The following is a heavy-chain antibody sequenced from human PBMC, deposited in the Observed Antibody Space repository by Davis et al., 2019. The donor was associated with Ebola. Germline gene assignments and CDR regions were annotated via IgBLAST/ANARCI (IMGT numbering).Heavy chain of an antibody. D-gene: IGHD5-18*01. V-gene: IGHV3-21*01. Sequence: PGGSLRLSCAASGFTFSTYTMNWVRQAPGKGLEWVSSISSSSSFISYADSVKGRFTISRDNAQKSLYLQMNSLRDEDTAVYYCARAIQSYNWFDLWGQGTLVTVSS. CDR1: GFTFSTYT. CDR3: ARAIQSYNWFDL. J-gene: IGHJ5*02. CDR2: ISSSSSFI.